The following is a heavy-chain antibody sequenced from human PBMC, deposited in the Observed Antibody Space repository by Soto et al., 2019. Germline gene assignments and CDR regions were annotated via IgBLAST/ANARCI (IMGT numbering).Heavy chain of an antibody. CDR2: ILYDGSNK. Sequence: QVQLVESGGGVVQPGRSLRLSCAASGFTFSSYAMHWVRQAPGKGLEWVAVILYDGSNKYYADSVKGRFTISRDNSNNTLYLQMNSLRAEDTAVYYCARSLNLGLVSPFDYWGQGPLVTVSS. J-gene: IGHJ4*02. CDR1: GFTFSSYA. D-gene: IGHD6-19*01. CDR3: ARSLNLGLVSPFDY. V-gene: IGHV3-30-3*01.